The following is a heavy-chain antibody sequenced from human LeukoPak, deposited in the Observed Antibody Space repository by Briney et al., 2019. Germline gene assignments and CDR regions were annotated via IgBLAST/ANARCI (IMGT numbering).Heavy chain of an antibody. J-gene: IGHJ4*02. CDR1: GGSISSSSYY. V-gene: IGHV4-39*01. D-gene: IGHD2/OR15-2a*01. CDR3: ASSESFNDY. Sequence: SETLSLTCTVSGGSISSSSYYWGWIRQPPGKGLEWIGSIYYSGSTYYNPSLRSRVTMSVDTSKNQFSLKLSSVTAADTAVYYCASSESFNDYWGQGTLVTVSS. CDR2: IYYSGST.